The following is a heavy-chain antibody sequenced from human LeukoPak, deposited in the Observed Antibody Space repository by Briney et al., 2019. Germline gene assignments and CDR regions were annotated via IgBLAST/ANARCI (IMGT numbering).Heavy chain of an antibody. V-gene: IGHV1-18*01. J-gene: IGHJ4*02. CDR3: ARGSGSYYDSSGYYPLGY. CDR2: ISAYNGNT. CDR1: GYTFTSYG. Sequence: ASVKVSCKASGYTFTSYGISWVRQAPGQGLEWMGWISAYNGNTNYAQKLQGRVTMTTDTSTSTAYMELRSLRSDDTAVYYCARGSGSYYDSSGYYPLGYWGQGTLVTVSS. D-gene: IGHD3-22*01.